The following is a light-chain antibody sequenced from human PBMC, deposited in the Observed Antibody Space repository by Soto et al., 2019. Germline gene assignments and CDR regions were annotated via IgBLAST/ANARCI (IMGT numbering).Light chain of an antibody. CDR3: HQYYKWPLT. J-gene: IGKJ4*01. CDR2: DAS. CDR1: QSAISN. V-gene: IGKV3-15*01. Sequence: EIVMTQSPATLSVSPGERVTLSCRASQSAISNLACYQQKPGQTPRLLIYDASTRATDIPARFSGSGSGTDFTLTISSLLSEDFAVYYCHQYYKWPLTFGGGTKVDIK.